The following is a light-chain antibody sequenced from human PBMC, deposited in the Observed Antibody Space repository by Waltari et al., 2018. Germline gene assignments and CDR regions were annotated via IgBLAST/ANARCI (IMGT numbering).Light chain of an antibody. J-gene: IGLJ3*02. CDR1: RGHSSHV. CDR3: QTGGHGTWV. V-gene: IGLV4-69*01. CDR2: VNSDGSH. Sequence: QLVLTQSPSASASLGAPVKLTCTLSRGHSSHVLACHSQHPEKGPRYLMKVNSDGSHSKGDEIPDRFSGSSSGAERYLTISSGQSEDEADYYCQTGGHGTWVFGGGTKLTVL.